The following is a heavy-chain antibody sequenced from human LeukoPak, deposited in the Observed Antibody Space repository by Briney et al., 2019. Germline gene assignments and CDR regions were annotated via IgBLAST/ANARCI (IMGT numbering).Heavy chain of an antibody. J-gene: IGHJ4*02. CDR2: IYYSGTT. D-gene: IGHD3-22*01. V-gene: IGHV4-39*01. Sequence: SETLSLTCTVSGGSISSSSYYWGWIRQPPGKGLECIGSIYYSGTTYYNPSLKSRVTISVDTSKNQFSLKLSSVTAADTAVYYCARQSPHYDSSGYLYFFDSWGQGTLVTVSS. CDR3: ARQSPHYDSSGYLYFFDS. CDR1: GGSISSSSYY.